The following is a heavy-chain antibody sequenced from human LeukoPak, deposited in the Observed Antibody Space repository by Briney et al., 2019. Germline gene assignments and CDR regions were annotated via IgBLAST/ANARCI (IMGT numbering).Heavy chain of an antibody. CDR3: ARDPNTQRGYYFDY. V-gene: IGHV3-30-3*01. CDR1: GFTFSSYA. Sequence: GGSLRLSCAASGFTFSSYAMHWVRQAPGKGLEWVAVISYDGSNKYYADSVKGRFTISRDNSKNTLYLQMNSLRAEDAAVYYCARDPNTQRGYYFDYWGQGTLVTVSS. J-gene: IGHJ4*02. CDR2: ISYDGSNK. D-gene: IGHD2-2*02.